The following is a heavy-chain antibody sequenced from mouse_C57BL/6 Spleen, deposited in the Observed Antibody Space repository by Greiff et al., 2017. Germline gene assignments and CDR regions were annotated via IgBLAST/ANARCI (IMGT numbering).Heavy chain of an antibody. Sequence: VQLQESGPGLVAPSQSLSITCTVSGFSLTSYAISWVRQPPGKGLEWLGVIWTGGGTNYNSALKSRLSISKDNSKSQVFLKMNSLQTDDTARYYCARNVYYYGSERGDAMDYWGQGTSVTVSS. V-gene: IGHV2-9-1*01. J-gene: IGHJ4*01. D-gene: IGHD1-1*01. CDR2: IWTGGGT. CDR3: ARNVYYYGSERGDAMDY. CDR1: GFSLTSYA.